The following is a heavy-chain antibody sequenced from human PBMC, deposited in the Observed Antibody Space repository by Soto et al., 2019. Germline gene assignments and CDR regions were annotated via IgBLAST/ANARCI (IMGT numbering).Heavy chain of an antibody. Sequence: EVQLVESGGGLVQPGGSLRLSCAASGFTFSSYDMHWVRQATGKGLEWVSAIGTAGDTYYPGSVKGRFTISSENAKNSLYLQMNSLRAGDTAVYYCARGHCSSTSCLHYYYYMDVWGKGTTVTVSS. V-gene: IGHV3-13*01. CDR1: GFTFSSYD. J-gene: IGHJ6*03. CDR2: IGTAGDT. CDR3: ARGHCSSTSCLHYYYYMDV. D-gene: IGHD2-2*01.